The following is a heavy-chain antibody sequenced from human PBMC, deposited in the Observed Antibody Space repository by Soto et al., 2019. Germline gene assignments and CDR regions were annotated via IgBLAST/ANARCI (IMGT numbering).Heavy chain of an antibody. CDR3: AKDVVVGATTGLGDYYYYYGMDV. CDR1: GFTFSSYG. CDR2: ISYDGSNK. D-gene: IGHD1-26*01. J-gene: IGHJ6*02. Sequence: LRLSFAASGFTFSSYGMHWVRQAPGKGLEWVAVISYDGSNKYYADSVKGRFTISRDNSKNTLYLQMNSLRAEDTAVYYCAKDVVVGATTGLGDYYYYYGMDVWGQGTTVTVSS. V-gene: IGHV3-30*18.